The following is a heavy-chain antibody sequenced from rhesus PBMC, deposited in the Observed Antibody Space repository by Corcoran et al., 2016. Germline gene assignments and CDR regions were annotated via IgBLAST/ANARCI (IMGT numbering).Heavy chain of an antibody. D-gene: IGHD2-15*01. CDR3: TRYLRSNFYFDY. Sequence: QVTLKESGPALVKPTQTLTLTCILSGFSLNTTGMGVGWIRQPPGKTLEWLEHIYWDDDKRLSTSLKSRLTISKDTSKNQVVLTMTNMDPVDTATYYCTRYLRSNFYFDYWGQGVLVTVSS. CDR1: GFSLNTTGMG. J-gene: IGHJ4*01. CDR2: IYWDDDK. V-gene: IGHV2-1*01.